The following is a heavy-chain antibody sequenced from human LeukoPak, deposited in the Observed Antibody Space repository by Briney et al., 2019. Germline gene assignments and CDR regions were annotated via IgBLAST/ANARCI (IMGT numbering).Heavy chain of an antibody. CDR2: IYPNGNT. V-gene: IGHV3-66*04. CDR1: GFTVSSNY. J-gene: IGHJ4*02. CDR3: ARRGHGYGSPFDY. Sequence: PGGSLRLSCAASGFTVSSNYMNWVRQAPGKGLEWVPMIYPNGNTFYTDSVKGRFTISRDNSKNTLDLQMSSLRAEDTAVYYCARRGHGYGSPFDYWGQGTLVTVSS. D-gene: IGHD5-18*01.